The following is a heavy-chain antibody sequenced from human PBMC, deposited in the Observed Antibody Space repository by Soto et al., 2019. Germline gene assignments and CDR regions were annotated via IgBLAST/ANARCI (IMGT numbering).Heavy chain of an antibody. CDR3: ARSAYYDILTGYYPGNLDY. D-gene: IGHD3-9*01. Sequence: GASVKVSCKASGYTFTGYYMHWVRQAPGQGLEWMGWIIPNSGGTNYAQKFQGRVTMTRDTSISTAYMELSRLRSDDTAVYYCARSAYYDILTGYYPGNLDYWGQGTLVTVSS. CDR2: IIPNSGGT. CDR1: GYTFTGYY. V-gene: IGHV1-2*02. J-gene: IGHJ4*02.